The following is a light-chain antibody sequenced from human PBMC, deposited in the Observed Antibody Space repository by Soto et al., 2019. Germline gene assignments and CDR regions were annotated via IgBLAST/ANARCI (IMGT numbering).Light chain of an antibody. CDR1: QSVNSIY. Sequence: EIVLTQSPGTLSLSPGERATLSCRASQSVNSIYLAWYQQKPGQAPRLLIYGASSRATGIPDRFSGSGSGTEFTLTISRLEPEDLAVYYCQQYASSVTFGGGTKVDI. CDR2: GAS. V-gene: IGKV3-20*01. J-gene: IGKJ4*01. CDR3: QQYASSVT.